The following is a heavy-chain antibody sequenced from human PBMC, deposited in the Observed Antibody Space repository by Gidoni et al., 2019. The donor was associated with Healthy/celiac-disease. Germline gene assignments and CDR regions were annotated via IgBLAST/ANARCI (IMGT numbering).Heavy chain of an antibody. J-gene: IGHJ4*02. D-gene: IGHD5-12*01. CDR2: MNPNSGNT. Sequence: QVQLVQSGAEVKKPGASVKGSCRASGYTFTSYDINWVRQATGQWLEWMGWMNPNSGNTGYAQKFQDRVTMTRITSITTAYMELSSLRSEDTAVYYCARGRHGYNFPDYWGQGTLVTVSS. V-gene: IGHV1-8*01. CDR3: ARGRHGYNFPDY. CDR1: GYTFTSYD.